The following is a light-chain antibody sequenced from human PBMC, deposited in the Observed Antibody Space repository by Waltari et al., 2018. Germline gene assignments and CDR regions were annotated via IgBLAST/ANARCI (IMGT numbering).Light chain of an antibody. Sequence: QSALTQPASVSASPGESLTISCTATSSDVGDFNSVSWYQQHPGKAPKFIIYDVSNRPSGVSHRFSGSKSGNTASLTISGLQAEDEAVYYCSSFTTSSTLLFGGGTKLTVL. CDR1: SSDVGDFNS. J-gene: IGLJ2*01. CDR2: DVS. CDR3: SSFTTSSTLL. V-gene: IGLV2-14*03.